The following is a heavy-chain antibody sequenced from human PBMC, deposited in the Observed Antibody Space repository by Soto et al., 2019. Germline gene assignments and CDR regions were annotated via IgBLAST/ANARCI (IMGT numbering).Heavy chain of an antibody. CDR2: INPSGGST. J-gene: IGHJ3*02. Sequence: ASVEVSCKASGYTFTSYYMHWVRQAPGQGLEWMGIINPSGGSTSYAQKFQGRVTMTRDTSTSTVYMELSSLRSEDTAVYYCARAFGNDLVATILPMAFDIWGQGTMVTVSS. CDR3: ARAFGNDLVATILPMAFDI. D-gene: IGHD5-12*01. V-gene: IGHV1-46*03. CDR1: GYTFTSYY.